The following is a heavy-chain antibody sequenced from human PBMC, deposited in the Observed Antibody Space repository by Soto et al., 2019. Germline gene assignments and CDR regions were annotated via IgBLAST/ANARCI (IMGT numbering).Heavy chain of an antibody. CDR2: IYPGDSDT. J-gene: IGHJ3*02. V-gene: IGHV5-51*01. CDR3: ASPGLGSSSADAFDI. D-gene: IGHD6-6*01. Sequence: GESLKISCKGSGYSFTSYWIGWVRQMPGKGLEWMGIIYPGDSDTKYSPSFQGQVTISTDKAIRTAYLQLSSLKAPDTAMYYCASPGLGSSSADAFDIWGQGTMVTVSS. CDR1: GYSFTSYW.